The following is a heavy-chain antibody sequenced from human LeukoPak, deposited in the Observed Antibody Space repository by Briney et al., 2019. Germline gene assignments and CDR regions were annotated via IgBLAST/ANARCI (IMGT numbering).Heavy chain of an antibody. Sequence: GGSLRLSCAASGFTFGDYGMSWVRQAPGKGLEWVSGINWNGGSTGYADSVKGRFTISRDNAKNSLYLQMNSLRAEDTALYYCARSRGTTGTRVSFDYWGQGTLVTVSS. CDR1: GFTFGDYG. CDR3: ARSRGTTGTRVSFDY. CDR2: INWNGGST. V-gene: IGHV3-20*04. J-gene: IGHJ4*02. D-gene: IGHD1-1*01.